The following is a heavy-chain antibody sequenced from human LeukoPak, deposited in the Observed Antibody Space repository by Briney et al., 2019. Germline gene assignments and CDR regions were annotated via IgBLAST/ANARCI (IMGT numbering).Heavy chain of an antibody. CDR1: GGSTSSYY. D-gene: IGHD3-10*01. CDR3: ARSGYYSIHAFDI. J-gene: IGHJ3*02. CDR2: IYTSGST. V-gene: IGHV4-4*09. Sequence: SETLSLTCTVSGGSTSSYYWSWIRQPPGKGLEWIGYIYTSGSTNYNPSLKSRVTISVDTSKNQFSLKLSSVTAADTAVYYCARSGYYSIHAFDIWGQGTMVTVSS.